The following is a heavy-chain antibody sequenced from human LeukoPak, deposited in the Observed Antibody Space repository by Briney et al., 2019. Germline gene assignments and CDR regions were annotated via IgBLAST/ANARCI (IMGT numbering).Heavy chain of an antibody. J-gene: IGHJ4*02. CDR1: GGSISSYY. Sequence: PSETLSLTCTVSGGSISSYYWSWIRQPPGKGLEWIGYIYYSGSTNYNPSLKSRVTISVDTSKNQFSLKLSSVTAADTAVYYCAREIRYNWNNSGNFDYWGQGTLVTVSS. CDR2: IYYSGST. D-gene: IGHD1/OR15-1a*01. V-gene: IGHV4-59*12. CDR3: AREIRYNWNNSGNFDY.